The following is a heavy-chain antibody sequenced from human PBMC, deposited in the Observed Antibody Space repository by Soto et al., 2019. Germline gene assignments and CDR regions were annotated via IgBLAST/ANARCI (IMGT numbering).Heavy chain of an antibody. V-gene: IGHV1-18*04. Sequence: QVPLVQSGAEVKKPGASVKVACKASGYTFTSYGISWVRQAPGQGLEWMGWISGYSANTNYAQNFQGRVTVTTDTSTSTAYMELRSLRSDDTAFYYCARASGAAAGPLRRYDYWGQGTLVTVSS. CDR3: ARASGAAAGPLRRYDY. CDR2: ISGYSANT. CDR1: GYTFTSYG. D-gene: IGHD6-13*01. J-gene: IGHJ4*02.